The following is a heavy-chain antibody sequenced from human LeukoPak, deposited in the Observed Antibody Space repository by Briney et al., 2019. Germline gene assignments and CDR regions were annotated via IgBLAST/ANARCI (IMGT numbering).Heavy chain of an antibody. V-gene: IGHV3-13*01. CDR1: GFTFSSYD. CDR3: ARGGEDSSSWYCPYYYGMDV. J-gene: IGHJ6*02. D-gene: IGHD6-13*01. CDR2: IGTAGDT. Sequence: PGGSLRLSCAASGFTFSSYDMHWVRQATGKGLEWVSAIGTAGDTYYPGSVKGRFTISRESAKNSLYLQMNSLRAGDTAVYYCARGGEDSSSWYCPYYYGMDVWGQGTTVTVSS.